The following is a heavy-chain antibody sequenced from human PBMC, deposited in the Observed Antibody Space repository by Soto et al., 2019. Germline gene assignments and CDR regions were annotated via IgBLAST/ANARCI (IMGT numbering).Heavy chain of an antibody. CDR1: GGTFSSYA. V-gene: IGHV1-69*13. CDR3: ARGSYGYGLGIRYYYYGMDV. J-gene: IGHJ6*02. Sequence: ASVKVSCKASGGTFSSYAISWVRQAPGQGLEWMGGVIPIFGTANYAQKFQGRVTITADESTSTAYMELSSLRSEDTAVYYCARGSYGYGLGIRYYYYGMDVWGQGTTVTVSS. D-gene: IGHD5-18*01. CDR2: VIPIFGTA.